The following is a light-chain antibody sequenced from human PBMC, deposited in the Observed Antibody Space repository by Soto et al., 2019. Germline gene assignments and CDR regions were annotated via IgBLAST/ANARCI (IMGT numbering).Light chain of an antibody. CDR2: GNT. J-gene: IGLJ1*01. V-gene: IGLV1-40*01. CDR3: QSYDNSLSGFYV. Sequence: QSVLTQPPSVSGTPGQRVTISCSGSSSNIGSNSVNWYQQFPGTAPRLLIYGNTKRPSGVPDRFSGSKSGTSASLAITGLQAEDEADYYCQSYDNSLSGFYVFGTGTKVTVL. CDR1: SSNIGSNS.